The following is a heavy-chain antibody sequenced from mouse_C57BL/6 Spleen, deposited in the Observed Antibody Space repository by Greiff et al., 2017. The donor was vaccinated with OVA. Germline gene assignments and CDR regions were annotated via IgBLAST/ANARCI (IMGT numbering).Heavy chain of an antibody. CDR1: GYTFTSYW. CDR2: IDPSDSYT. D-gene: IGHD1-1*01. V-gene: IGHV1-50*01. Sequence: VQLQQPGAELVKPGASVKLSCKASGYTFTSYWMQWVKQRPGQGLELIGEIDPSDSYTNSNQKFKGKATLTVDTSSSTAYMQLSSLTSEDSAVYYCARYYYGPYAMDYWGQGTSVTVSS. CDR3: ARYYYGPYAMDY. J-gene: IGHJ4*01.